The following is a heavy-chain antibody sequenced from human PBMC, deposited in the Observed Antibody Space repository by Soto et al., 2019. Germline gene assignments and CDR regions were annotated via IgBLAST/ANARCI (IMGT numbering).Heavy chain of an antibody. CDR2: IWYDGSNK. D-gene: IGHD3-9*01. J-gene: IGHJ4*02. CDR1: GFTFSSYG. V-gene: IGHV3-33*01. Sequence: GGSLRLSCAASGFTFSSYGMHWVRQAPGKGLEWVAVIWYDGSNKYYADSVKGRFTISRDNSKNTLYLQMNSLRAEDTAVYYCARDLYRYYDILLGGPQDYWGQGTLVTVSS. CDR3: ARDLYRYYDILLGGPQDY.